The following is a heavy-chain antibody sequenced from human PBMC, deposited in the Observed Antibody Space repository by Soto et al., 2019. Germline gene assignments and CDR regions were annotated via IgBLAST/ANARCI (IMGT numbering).Heavy chain of an antibody. CDR3: ARGRKAYSSSWYVD. Sequence: QVQLQQWGAGLLKPSETLSLNCAVYGGSFSGYCWSWIRQPPGKGLEWIGEINDSGGTNYNPSLKSRVSISVDTSKNQLSLNRSSVTAADTAVYHCARGRKAYSSSWYVDWGQGTLVTVSS. CDR2: INDSGGT. CDR1: GGSFSGYC. J-gene: IGHJ4*02. D-gene: IGHD6-13*01. V-gene: IGHV4-34*01.